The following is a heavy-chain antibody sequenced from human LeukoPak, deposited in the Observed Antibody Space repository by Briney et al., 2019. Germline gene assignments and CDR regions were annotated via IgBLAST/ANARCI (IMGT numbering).Heavy chain of an antibody. V-gene: IGHV3-48*01. D-gene: IGHD3-3*01. J-gene: IGHJ4*02. CDR2: ISRTT. CDR3: AKDPHISFLEWLFNYFDY. CDR1: GFTFSSYS. Sequence: PGGSLRLSCAASGFTFSSYSFNWVRQAPGKGLEWVSYISRTTSYADSVKGRFTISRDNAKSSLYLQMNSLRAEDTAVYYCAKDPHISFLEWLFNYFDYWGQGTLVTVSS.